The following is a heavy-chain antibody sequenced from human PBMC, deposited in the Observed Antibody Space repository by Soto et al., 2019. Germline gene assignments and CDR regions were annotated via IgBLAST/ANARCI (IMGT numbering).Heavy chain of an antibody. J-gene: IGHJ6*02. CDR3: AMVDVYVTPSPQDV. Sequence: QVQLVQSRAEVKNPGASVKVSCKASGYSFTRYGIAWARQAPGQGLEWMGWINTYNGNTNYAQNLQGRVTLTTDTATITAYMELTSLRTNDTDIYYCAMVDVYVTPSPQDVWGQGTTVIVSS. V-gene: IGHV1-18*01. D-gene: IGHD3-16*01. CDR1: GYSFTRYG. CDR2: INTYNGNT.